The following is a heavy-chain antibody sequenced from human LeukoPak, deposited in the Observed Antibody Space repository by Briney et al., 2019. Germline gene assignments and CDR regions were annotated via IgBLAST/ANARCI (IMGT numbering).Heavy chain of an antibody. D-gene: IGHD3-3*01. CDR2: INTDGSRT. V-gene: IGHV3-74*01. CDR3: ARAPYYDFWSGLYYMDV. J-gene: IGHJ6*03. CDR1: GFTFSRYW. Sequence: GGSLRLSCAASGFTFSRYWMHWVRQAPGKGLVWVSRINTDGSRTSYADSVKGRFTLSRDNAKNTLYLQMNSLRAEDTAVYYCARAPYYDFWSGLYYMDVWGKGTTVTVSS.